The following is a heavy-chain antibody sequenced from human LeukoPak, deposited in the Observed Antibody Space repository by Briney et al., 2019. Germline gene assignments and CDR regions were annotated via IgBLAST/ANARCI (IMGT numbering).Heavy chain of an antibody. CDR3: ARDAHYGSGSSFDY. V-gene: IGHV1-69*01. CDR2: IIPIFGTA. J-gene: IGHJ4*02. D-gene: IGHD3-10*01. Sequence: AASVKVSCKASGGTFSSYAVSWVRQAPGQGLEWMGEIIPIFGTANYAQKFQGRVTITADESTSTAYLDLSSLISDDTAVYYCARDAHYGSGSSFDYWGQGTLVTVSS. CDR1: GGTFSSYA.